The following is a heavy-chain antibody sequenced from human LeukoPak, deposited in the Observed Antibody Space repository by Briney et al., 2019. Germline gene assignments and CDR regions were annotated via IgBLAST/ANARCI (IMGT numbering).Heavy chain of an antibody. CDR3: ARKYPDHWFDP. Sequence: SETLSLNCTVSGGSISSGNYYWSWLRQPPGKGLEWIGYIFYLGSTYYNPSLKSRVSISVNTFKNQFSLKLTAVTAADTAVYYCARKYPDHWFDPWGQGTLVTVSS. J-gene: IGHJ5*02. V-gene: IGHV4-30-4*01. CDR2: IFYLGST. D-gene: IGHD6-6*01. CDR1: GGSISSGNYY.